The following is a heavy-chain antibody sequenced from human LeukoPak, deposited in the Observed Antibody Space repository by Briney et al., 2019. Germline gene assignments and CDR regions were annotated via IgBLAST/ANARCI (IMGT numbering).Heavy chain of an antibody. CDR1: GYSISSGYY. J-gene: IGHJ3*02. CDR2: VFHSGSS. Sequence: SETLSLTCVVSGYSISSGYYWGWIRQPPGKGLEWIGSVFHSGSSYNNPSLKSRVTISIDTSKNQFSLKLSSATATDTAVYYCARDCSGGTCYAFDIWGQGTMVTVSS. CDR3: ARDCSGGTCYAFDI. V-gene: IGHV4-38-2*02. D-gene: IGHD2-15*01.